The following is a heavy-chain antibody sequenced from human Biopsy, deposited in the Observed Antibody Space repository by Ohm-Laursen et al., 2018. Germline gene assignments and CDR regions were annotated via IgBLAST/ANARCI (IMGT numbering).Heavy chain of an antibody. D-gene: IGHD6-19*01. Sequence: SLRLSCAASGFTFSNYAMNWVRQAPGKGLEWVSAITGSGDSGGKTYYADSVKGQFTISRDNSKNTLFLQMNSLRVEDAAIYYCARLQVNKGWYEDYWGQGTLVTVSS. V-gene: IGHV3-23*01. J-gene: IGHJ4*02. CDR1: GFTFSNYA. CDR3: ARLQVNKGWYEDY. CDR2: ITGSGDSGGKT.